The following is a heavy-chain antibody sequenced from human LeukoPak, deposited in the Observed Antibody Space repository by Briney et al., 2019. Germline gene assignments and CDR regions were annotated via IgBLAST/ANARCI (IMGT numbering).Heavy chain of an antibody. Sequence: PSETLSLTCAVYGGSFSGYYWSWIRQPPGKGLEWIGEINHSGSTNYNPSLKSRVTISVDTSKNRFSLNLNSVTAADTAVYFCSRGLDSRKLGYWGQGTLVTVSS. CDR1: GGSFSGYY. V-gene: IGHV4-34*01. D-gene: IGHD3-22*01. CDR2: INHSGST. CDR3: SRGLDSRKLGY. J-gene: IGHJ4*02.